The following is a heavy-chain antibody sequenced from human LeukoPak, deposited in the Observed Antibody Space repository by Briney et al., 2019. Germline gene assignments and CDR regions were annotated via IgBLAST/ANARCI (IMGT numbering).Heavy chain of an antibody. CDR3: ARVRGSGYYFDY. Sequence: GGSQRLSCAASGFTFSDYYMSWIRQAPGKGLEWVSYISSSGSTIYYADSVKGRFTISRGNAKNSLYLQMNSLRAEDTAVYYCARVRGSGYYFDYWGQGTLVTVSS. J-gene: IGHJ4*02. CDR1: GFTFSDYY. CDR2: ISSSGSTI. D-gene: IGHD3-10*01. V-gene: IGHV3-11*04.